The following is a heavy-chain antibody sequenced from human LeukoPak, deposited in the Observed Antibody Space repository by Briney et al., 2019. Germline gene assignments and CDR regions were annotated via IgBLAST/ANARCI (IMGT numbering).Heavy chain of an antibody. CDR1: GYTFTSYG. CDR2: ISTYNGNT. D-gene: IGHD3-22*01. V-gene: IGHV1-18*01. Sequence: ASVKVSCKASGYTFTSYGVSWVRQAPGRGLEWMGWISTYNGNTNSAQKFQGRVTMTTDTSTSTAYMELRSLRSDDTALYYCARPYYDSSAPPYDYWGQGTLVTVSS. J-gene: IGHJ4*02. CDR3: ARPYYDSSAPPYDY.